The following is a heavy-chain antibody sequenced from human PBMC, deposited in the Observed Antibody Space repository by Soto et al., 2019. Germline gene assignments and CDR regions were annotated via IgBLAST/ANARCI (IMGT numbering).Heavy chain of an antibody. V-gene: IGHV3-72*01. CDR3: AMLGGWSGGSSGMDV. D-gene: IGHD6-19*01. J-gene: IGHJ6*02. CDR2: IRSKANSYTT. Sequence: EVQLVESGGGLVQPGGSLRLSCAASGLIFSDYHMDWVRQAPGKGLEWVGRIRSKANSYTTEYAASVKGRFTISRDDSTKSLYLQLNSLKSEDTAVYYCAMLGGWSGGSSGMDVWGQGTTVTVSS. CDR1: GLIFSDYH.